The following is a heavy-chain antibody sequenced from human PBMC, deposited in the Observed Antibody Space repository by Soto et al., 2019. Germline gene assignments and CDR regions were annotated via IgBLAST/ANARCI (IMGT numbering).Heavy chain of an antibody. CDR2: ISGSGGST. J-gene: IGHJ3*02. Sequence: GGSLRLSCAASGFTFSSYAMSWVRQAPGKGLEWVSAISGSGGSTYYADSVKGRFTISRDNSKNTLYLQMNSLRAEDTAVYYCAKSTISARIAVAGTGIGAFDIWGQGTMVTVSS. D-gene: IGHD6-19*01. CDR3: AKSTISARIAVAGTGIGAFDI. CDR1: GFTFSSYA. V-gene: IGHV3-23*01.